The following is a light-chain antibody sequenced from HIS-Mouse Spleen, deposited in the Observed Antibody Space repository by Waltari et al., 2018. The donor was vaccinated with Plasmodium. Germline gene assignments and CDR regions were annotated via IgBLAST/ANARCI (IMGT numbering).Light chain of an antibody. CDR3: YSTDSSGNHRV. CDR1: ALPTKY. CDR2: EDS. J-gene: IGLJ3*02. V-gene: IGLV3-10*01. Sequence: SSELTQPPSVSVSPGQTARITCPGDALPTKYAYWYQQKSGQAPMLVIYEDSKRPSGIPERFSGSSSGTMATLTISGAQVEDEADYYCYSTDSSGNHRVFGGGTKLTVL.